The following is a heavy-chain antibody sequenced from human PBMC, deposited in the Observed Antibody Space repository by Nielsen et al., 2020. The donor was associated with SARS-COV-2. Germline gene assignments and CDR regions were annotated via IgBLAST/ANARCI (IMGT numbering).Heavy chain of an antibody. Sequence: GGSMRLSCAASGFTFSSYWMTWVRQAPGKGLEWVANINQDGSEKNYVDSVKGRFIISRDNAENSLYLQMNSLRVEDMAVYYCARDVLNGIMGGSGSGTNYWGQGTLVTVSS. V-gene: IGHV3-7*01. J-gene: IGHJ4*02. CDR3: ARDVLNGIMGGSGSGTNY. CDR2: INQDGSEK. D-gene: IGHD3-10*01. CDR1: GFTFSSYW.